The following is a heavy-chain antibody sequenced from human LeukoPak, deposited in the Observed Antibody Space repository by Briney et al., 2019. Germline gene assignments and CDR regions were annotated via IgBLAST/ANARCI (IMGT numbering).Heavy chain of an antibody. CDR2: IYYSGNT. CDR1: RGSISSSSYY. Sequence: SETLSLTCTVSRGSISSSSYYWGWIRQPPGKGLEWIGSIYYSGNTYYNPSLKSRVTISVDTSKNQFSLKLSSVTAADTAVYYCARHPRRYFGPADIWSQGTMVTVSS. V-gene: IGHV4-39*01. J-gene: IGHJ3*02. CDR3: ARHPRRYFGPADI. D-gene: IGHD3-9*01.